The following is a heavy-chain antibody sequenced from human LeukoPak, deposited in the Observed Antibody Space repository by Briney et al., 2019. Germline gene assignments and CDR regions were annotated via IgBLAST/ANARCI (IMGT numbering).Heavy chain of an antibody. CDR2: INPNSGGT. V-gene: IGHV1-2*02. Sequence: ASVKVSCKASGYTFTGYYMHWVRQAPGQGLEWMGWINPNSGGTNYAQKFQGRVTMTRDTSISTAYMELSRLRSDDTAVYYCARRLCSSTSCYFDYWGQGTLVTVSS. CDR3: ARRLCSSTSCYFDY. J-gene: IGHJ4*02. D-gene: IGHD2-2*01. CDR1: GYTFTGYY.